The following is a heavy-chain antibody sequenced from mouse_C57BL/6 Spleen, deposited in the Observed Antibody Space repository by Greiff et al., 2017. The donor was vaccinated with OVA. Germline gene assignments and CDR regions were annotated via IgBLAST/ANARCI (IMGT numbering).Heavy chain of an antibody. Sequence: EVKVVESGGGLVKPGGSLKLSCAASGFTFSDYGMHWVRQAPEKGLEWVAYISSGSSTIYYADTVKGRFTISRDNAKNTLFLQMTSLRSEDTAMYYCARGSYVAAMDYWGQGTSVTVSS. V-gene: IGHV5-17*01. D-gene: IGHD6-1*01. CDR1: GFTFSDYG. CDR3: ARGSYVAAMDY. CDR2: ISSGSSTI. J-gene: IGHJ4*01.